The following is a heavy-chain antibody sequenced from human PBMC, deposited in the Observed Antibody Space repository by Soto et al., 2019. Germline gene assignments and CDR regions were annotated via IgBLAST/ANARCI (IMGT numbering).Heavy chain of an antibody. J-gene: IGHJ6*02. CDR1: GYTFTSYY. CDR3: ARVSNNWNPDDYYYYGMDV. V-gene: IGHV1-46*01. CDR2: INPSGGST. D-gene: IGHD1-20*01. Sequence: ASVKVSCKASGYTFTSYYMHWVRQAPGQGLEWMGIINPSGGSTSYAQKFQGRVTMTRDTSTSTVYMELSSLRSEDTAVYYCARVSNNWNPDDYYYYGMDVWGQGTTVTVSS.